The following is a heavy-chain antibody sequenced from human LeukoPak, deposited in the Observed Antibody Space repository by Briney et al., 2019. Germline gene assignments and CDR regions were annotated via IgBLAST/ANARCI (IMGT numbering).Heavy chain of an antibody. CDR1: GFTFSSYS. CDR3: ARARIAVAGYDAAGRAFDI. CDR2: ISSSSSYI. V-gene: IGHV3-21*01. J-gene: IGHJ3*02. D-gene: IGHD6-19*01. Sequence: GGSLRLSCAASGFTFSSYSMNWVRQAPGKGLEWVSSISSSSSYIYYADSVKGRFTISRDNAKNSLYLQMNSLRAEDTAVYYCARARIAVAGYDAAGRAFDIWGQGTMVTVSS.